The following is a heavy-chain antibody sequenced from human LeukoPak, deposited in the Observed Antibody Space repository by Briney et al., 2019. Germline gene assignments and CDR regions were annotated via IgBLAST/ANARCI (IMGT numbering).Heavy chain of an antibody. CDR2: IGTAGDT. CDR3: ARWGYSSSLGLYYFDY. CDR1: GFTFSSYD. V-gene: IGHV3-13*01. J-gene: IGHJ4*02. Sequence: GGPLRLSCAASGFTFSSYDMHWVRQATGKGLEWVSAIGTAGDTYYPGSVKGRFTISRENAKNSLYLQMNSLRAGDTAVYYCARWGYSSSLGLYYFDYWGQGTLVTVSS. D-gene: IGHD6-13*01.